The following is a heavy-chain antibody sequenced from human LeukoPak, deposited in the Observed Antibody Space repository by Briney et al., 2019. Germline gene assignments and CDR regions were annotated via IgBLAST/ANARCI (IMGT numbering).Heavy chain of an antibody. Sequence: GASVKVSCKASGYTFTSYGISWVRQAPGQGLEWMGWISAYNGNTNYAQKLQGRVTMTTDTSTSTAYMELRSLRSDDTAVYYCARDSNPTYYYDSSANPSAFAIWGQGTMVTVSS. CDR3: ARDSNPTYYYDSSANPSAFAI. D-gene: IGHD3-22*01. J-gene: IGHJ3*02. CDR2: ISAYNGNT. CDR1: GYTFTSYG. V-gene: IGHV1-18*01.